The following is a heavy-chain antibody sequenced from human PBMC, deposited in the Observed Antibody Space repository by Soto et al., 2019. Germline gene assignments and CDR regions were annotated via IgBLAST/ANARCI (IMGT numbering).Heavy chain of an antibody. V-gene: IGHV3-23*01. D-gene: IGHD3-10*01. CDR2: ISGSGSDR. J-gene: IGHJ6*03. Sequence: EVQVLESGGGLVQPGGSLRLSCVASGFTFSTYAMNWVRQAPGKGLEWVSGISGSGSDRYYADSVRGRFTISRDNSNSTLNLQIDSLKAADTSIYYCTKTPRSYYYYMDVWGKATAVTVSS. CDR3: TKTPRSYYYYMDV. CDR1: GFTFSTYA.